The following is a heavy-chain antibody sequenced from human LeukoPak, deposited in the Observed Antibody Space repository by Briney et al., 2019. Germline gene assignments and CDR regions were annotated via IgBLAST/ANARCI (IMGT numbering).Heavy chain of an antibody. CDR1: GGTFSSYA. V-gene: IGHV1-69*05. J-gene: IGHJ4*02. CDR2: IIPIFGTA. Sequence: GASVKVSCKASGGTFSSYAISWVRQAPGQGLEWMGGIIPIFGTANYAQKFQGRATITTDESTSTAYMELSSLRSEDTAVYYCARGPRPCSGGSCHPRFDYWGQGTLVTVSS. D-gene: IGHD2-15*01. CDR3: ARGPRPCSGGSCHPRFDY.